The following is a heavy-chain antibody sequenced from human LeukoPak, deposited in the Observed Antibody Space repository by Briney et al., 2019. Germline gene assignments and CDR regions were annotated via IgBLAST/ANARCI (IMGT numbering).Heavy chain of an antibody. D-gene: IGHD2-2*01. CDR2: IYYSGST. CDR3: ARAALGYCSSTSCYHYGMDV. CDR1: GGSISSYY. V-gene: IGHV4-59*01. Sequence: SETLSLTCTVSGGSISSYYGSWIRQPPGKGLEWIGYIYYSGSTNYNPSLKSRVTISVDTSKNQFSLKLSSVTAADTAVYYCARAALGYCSSTSCYHYGMDVWGQGTTVTVSS. J-gene: IGHJ6*02.